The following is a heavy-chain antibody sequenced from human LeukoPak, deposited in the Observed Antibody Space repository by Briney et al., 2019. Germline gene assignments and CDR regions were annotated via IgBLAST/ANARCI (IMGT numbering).Heavy chain of an antibody. CDR2: ISAYNGNT. CDR1: GYTFTSYG. CDR3: ARPSYYYDSSGYYLGY. Sequence: ASVKVSCKASGYTFTSYGISWVRQAPGQGLEWMGFISAYNGNTNYAQKLQGRVTMTTDTSTSTAYMELRSLRSDDTAVYYCARPSYYYDSSGYYLGYWGQGTLVTVSS. J-gene: IGHJ4*02. V-gene: IGHV1-18*01. D-gene: IGHD3-22*01.